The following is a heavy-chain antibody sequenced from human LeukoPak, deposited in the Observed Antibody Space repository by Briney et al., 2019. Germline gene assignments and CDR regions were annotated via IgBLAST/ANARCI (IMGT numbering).Heavy chain of an antibody. CDR1: GFAFNTYA. V-gene: IGHV3-21*05. CDR2: ISSSSSYT. Sequence: GTSLRLSCAASGFAFNTYAMHWVRQAPGKGLEWVSYISSSSSYTNYADSVKGRFTISRDNAKNSLYLQMNSLRAEDTAVYYCARDRRAQTGSYYWDYFDYWGQGTLVTVSS. CDR3: ARDRRAQTGSYYWDYFDY. D-gene: IGHD3-10*01. J-gene: IGHJ4*02.